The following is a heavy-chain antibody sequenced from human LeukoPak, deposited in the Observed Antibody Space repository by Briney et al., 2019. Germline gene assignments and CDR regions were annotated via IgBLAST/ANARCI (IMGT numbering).Heavy chain of an antibody. J-gene: IGHJ2*01. D-gene: IGHD5-18*01. CDR2: IYYSGDT. CDR1: GGSISSGSYY. Sequence: SETLSLTCTVSGGSISSGSYYWSWIRQPPGKGLEWIGYIYYSGDTNYKSSLKSRVTISVDTSKNQFSLKLNSMTAADTAVYYCARLVRDTATGYWYFDLWGRGTLVTVSS. CDR3: ARLVRDTATGYWYFDL. V-gene: IGHV4-61*01.